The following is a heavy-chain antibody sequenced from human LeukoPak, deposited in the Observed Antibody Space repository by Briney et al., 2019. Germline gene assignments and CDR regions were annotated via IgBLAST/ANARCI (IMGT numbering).Heavy chain of an antibody. CDR1: GGSISSYY. CDR3: ARVLPRGFNWFDP. CDR2: IYTSGST. Sequence: PSETLSLTCTVSGGSISSYYWSWIRQPPGKGLEWIGYIYTSGSTNYNPSLKSRVTISVDTSKNQFSLKLSSVTAADTAVYYCARVLPRGFNWFDPWGQGTLVTVSS. D-gene: IGHD3-10*01. J-gene: IGHJ5*02. V-gene: IGHV4-4*09.